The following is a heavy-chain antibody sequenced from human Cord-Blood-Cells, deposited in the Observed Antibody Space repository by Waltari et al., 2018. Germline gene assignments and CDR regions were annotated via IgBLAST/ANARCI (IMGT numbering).Heavy chain of an antibody. Sequence: QVQLQGSGPGLVKPSQTLSLTCTVSGGSISSGDYYLSWIRQPPGKGLEWIWYIYYSGSTYYNPSLKSRVTISVDTSKNQFSLKLSSVTAADTAVYYCARAEVGTLLTTFDYWGQGTLVTVSS. J-gene: IGHJ4*02. V-gene: IGHV4-30-4*01. CDR1: GGSISSGDYY. D-gene: IGHD1-26*01. CDR3: ARAEVGTLLTTFDY. CDR2: IYYSGST.